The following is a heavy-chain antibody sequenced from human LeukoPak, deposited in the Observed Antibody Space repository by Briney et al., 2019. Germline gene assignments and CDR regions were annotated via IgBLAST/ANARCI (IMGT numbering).Heavy chain of an antibody. V-gene: IGHV1-18*01. CDR3: ARDGGYDFWSGYNIRGYMDV. D-gene: IGHD3-3*01. CDR1: GYTFISYG. J-gene: IGHJ6*03. Sequence: ASVKVSCKASGYTFISYGISWVRQAPRQGLEWMGWISAYNGNTNYAQKLQGRVTMTTDTSTSTAYMELRSLRSDDTAVYYCARDGGYDFWSGYNIRGYMDVWGKGTTVTVSS. CDR2: ISAYNGNT.